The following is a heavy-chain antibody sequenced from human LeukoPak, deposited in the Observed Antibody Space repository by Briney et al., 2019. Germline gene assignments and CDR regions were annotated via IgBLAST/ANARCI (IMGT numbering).Heavy chain of an antibody. Sequence: SETLSLTCTVSGCSISSYYWSWLRQPPGKGLEWIGNIYYSGSTNYNPPLKSRVTISEDTSKNQFSLKMSFVTAADTAVYYCTRGSIAYYSMDVWGKGTTVTISS. CDR2: IYYSGST. CDR3: TRGSIAYYSMDV. CDR1: GCSISSYY. D-gene: IGHD3-22*01. J-gene: IGHJ6*03. V-gene: IGHV4-59*01.